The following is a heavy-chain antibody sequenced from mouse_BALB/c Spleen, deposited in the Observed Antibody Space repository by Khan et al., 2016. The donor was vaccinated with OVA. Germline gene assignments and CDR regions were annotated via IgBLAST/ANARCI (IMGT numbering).Heavy chain of an antibody. V-gene: IGHV2-6-1*01. J-gene: IGHJ4*01. Sequence: QVQLQQSGPGLVAPSQSLSITCTISGFSLTNYGVHWVRQPPGKGLDWLVVIWSDGSTTYNSALKSRLTITQDNSKSHVFLKMNSLQTNDTAIYSCARQPYYNDNVMDYWGQGISVTVSS. CDR1: GFSLTNYG. CDR2: IWSDGST. CDR3: ARQPYYNDNVMDY. D-gene: IGHD2-12*01.